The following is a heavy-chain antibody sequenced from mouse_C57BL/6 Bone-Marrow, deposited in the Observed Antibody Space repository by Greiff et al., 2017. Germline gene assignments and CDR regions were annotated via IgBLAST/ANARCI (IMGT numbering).Heavy chain of an antibody. CDR3: ARSPFYYDYDTDY. J-gene: IGHJ2*01. Sequence: QVQLQQSGAELVKPGASVKLSCKASGYTFTSYWMHWVKQRPGQGLEWIGLIHPNSGSTNYNEKFKSKATLTVDKSSSTAYMQLHSQTSEDSAVYYCARSPFYYDYDTDYWGQGTTLTVSS. V-gene: IGHV1-64*01. D-gene: IGHD2-4*01. CDR2: IHPNSGST. CDR1: GYTFTSYW.